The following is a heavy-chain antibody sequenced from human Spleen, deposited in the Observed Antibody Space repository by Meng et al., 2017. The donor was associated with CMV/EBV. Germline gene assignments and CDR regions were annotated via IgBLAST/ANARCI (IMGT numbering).Heavy chain of an antibody. CDR3: ARDYRGIAEDYGDY. J-gene: IGHJ4*02. D-gene: IGHD1-26*01. Sequence: QLVESWGGLVPPGGSLRLSCAASGFTCSSYAMSWVRQAPGKGLEWIGYIYYSGSTYYNPSLKSRVTISVDTSKNQFSLKLSSVTAADTAVYYCARDYRGIAEDYGDYIGQGTLVTVSS. CDR2: IYYSGST. CDR1: GFTCSSYA. V-gene: IGHV4-30-4*08.